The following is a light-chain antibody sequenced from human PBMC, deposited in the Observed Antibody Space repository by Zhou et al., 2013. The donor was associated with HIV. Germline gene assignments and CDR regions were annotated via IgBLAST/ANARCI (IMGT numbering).Light chain of an antibody. Sequence: IVLTQSPGTLSLSPGDGATLSCRASQSVSNYLVWYQRKPGQAPRLLIYDAFSRATGIPDRFSGSGSGTDFTLTISSLEPEDFAVYYCQQYGSSPGCSFGQGTKLEIK. CDR3: QQYGSSPGCS. J-gene: IGKJ2*04. V-gene: IGKV3-20*01. CDR2: DAF. CDR1: QSVSNY.